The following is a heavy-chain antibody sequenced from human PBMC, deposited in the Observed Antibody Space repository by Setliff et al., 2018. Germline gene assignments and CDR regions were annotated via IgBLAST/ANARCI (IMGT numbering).Heavy chain of an antibody. CDR1: GGTFSSYA. Sequence: VASVKVSCKASGGTFSSYAINWVRQAPGQGLEWMGGIIPMFGTTNYAQKFQGRVTITADESTTTAYMELRSLRSDDTAVYYCARGPPDFVVVPAAAKFDYWGPGTLVTVSS. J-gene: IGHJ4*02. CDR3: ARGPPDFVVVPAAAKFDY. V-gene: IGHV1-69*13. D-gene: IGHD2-2*01. CDR2: IIPMFGTT.